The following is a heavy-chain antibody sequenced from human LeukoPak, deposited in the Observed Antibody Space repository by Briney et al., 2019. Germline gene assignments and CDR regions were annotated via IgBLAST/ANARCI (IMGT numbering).Heavy chain of an antibody. Sequence: PGGSLRLSCAASGFTFSSYAMHWVRQAPGKGLEWVAVISHDGSNKYYADSVKGRFTISRDNSKNTLYLQMNSLRAEDTAVYYCARDVDTDSYYFDYWGQGTLVTVSS. CDR1: GFTFSSYA. CDR3: ARDVDTDSYYFDY. CDR2: ISHDGSNK. D-gene: IGHD5-18*01. V-gene: IGHV3-30-3*01. J-gene: IGHJ4*02.